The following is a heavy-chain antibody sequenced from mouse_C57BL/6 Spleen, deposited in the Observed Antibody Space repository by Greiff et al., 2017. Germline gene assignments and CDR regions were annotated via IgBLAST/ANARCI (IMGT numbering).Heavy chain of an antibody. CDR1: GFSLPSYA. V-gene: IGHV2-9-1*01. D-gene: IGHD2-1*01. Sequence: VKLMESGPGLVAPSQSLSFTCTVSGFSLPSYAISWVRQPPGKGLEWLGVIWTGGGPDYNSALKSRLSISKDNSKSQVFLKMNRLQTDDTARYYCARIGNLYYFDYWGKGTTLTVSS. CDR2: IWTGGGP. J-gene: IGHJ2*01. CDR3: ARIGNLYYFDY.